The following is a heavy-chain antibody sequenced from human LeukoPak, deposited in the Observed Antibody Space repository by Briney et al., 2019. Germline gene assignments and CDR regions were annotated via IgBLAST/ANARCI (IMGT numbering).Heavy chain of an antibody. CDR2: INHSGST. V-gene: IGHV4-34*01. Sequence: MASETLSLTCAIYGGSFSGYYWSWIRQPPGKGLEWIGEINHSGSTNYNPSLKSRVTISVDTSKNQFSLKLSSVTAADTAVYYCARGDLSYSSGWSYWGQGTLVTVSS. CDR1: GGSFSGYY. J-gene: IGHJ4*02. CDR3: ARGDLSYSSGWSY. D-gene: IGHD6-19*01.